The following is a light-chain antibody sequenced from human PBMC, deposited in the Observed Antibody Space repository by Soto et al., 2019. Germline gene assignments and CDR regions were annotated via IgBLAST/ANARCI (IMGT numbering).Light chain of an antibody. CDR1: SSNIGSNY. V-gene: IGLV1-51*01. Sequence: QSVLTQPPSVSAAPGQKVTISCSGSSSNIGSNYVCWYQQLPGTAPKFLIYDNNKRPSGIPDRFSGSKSGTSATLAITGLQTGDEADYYCGTWDSSLSAVVFGGGTKLTVL. CDR2: DNN. J-gene: IGLJ2*01. CDR3: GTWDSSLSAVV.